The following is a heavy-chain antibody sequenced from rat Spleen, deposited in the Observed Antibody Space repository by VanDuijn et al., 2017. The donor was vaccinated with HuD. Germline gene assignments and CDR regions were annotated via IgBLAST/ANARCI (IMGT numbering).Heavy chain of an antibody. V-gene: IGHV5-7*01. CDR2: ISYDGSST. D-gene: IGHD4-3*01. J-gene: IGHJ4*01. CDR3: ARHNSGYGVMDA. Sequence: EVQLVESGGGLVQPGRSMKLSCAALGFTFSNYYMAWVRQAPTKGLEWVASISYDGSSTYYRDSVKGRFTISRDNAKSTLYLQMDSLRSEDTATYDGARHNSGYGVMDAWGQGASVTVSS. CDR1: GFTFSNYY.